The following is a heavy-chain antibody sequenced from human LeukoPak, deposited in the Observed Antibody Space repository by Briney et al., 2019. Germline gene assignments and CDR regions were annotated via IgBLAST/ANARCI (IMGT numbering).Heavy chain of an antibody. CDR3: AKGGEDIGVVPAAVSFDY. J-gene: IGHJ4*02. D-gene: IGHD2-2*01. V-gene: IGHV3-23*01. Sequence: GGSLRLSCAASGFTFSSYAMSWVRQAPGKGLEWVSAISGSGGSTYYADSVKGRFTISRDNSKNTLYLQMNSLRAEDTAVYYCAKGGEDIGVVPAAVSFDYWGQGTLVTVSS. CDR1: GFTFSSYA. CDR2: ISGSGGST.